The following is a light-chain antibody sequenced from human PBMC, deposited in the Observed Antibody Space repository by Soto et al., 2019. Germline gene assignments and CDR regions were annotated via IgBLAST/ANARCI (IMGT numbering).Light chain of an antibody. CDR2: GVT. V-gene: IGLV2-8*01. CDR3: SSYAGSNIYV. Sequence: QSVLTQPPSASGSPGQSVTFSCTGTSSDVGHYNYVSWYQQHPGKAPKLLIYGVTQRPSGVPDRFSGSKSGNTASLTVSGLQDEDEGYYYCSSYAGSNIYVFGTGTKVTVL. CDR1: SSDVGHYNY. J-gene: IGLJ1*01.